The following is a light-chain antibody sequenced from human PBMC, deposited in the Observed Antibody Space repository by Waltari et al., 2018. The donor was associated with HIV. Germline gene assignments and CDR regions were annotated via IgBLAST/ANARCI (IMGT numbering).Light chain of an antibody. V-gene: IGKV1-39*01. J-gene: IGKJ5*01. CDR2: SAS. CDR1: QSISTY. CDR3: QQSYNTPPT. Sequence: DIQVTQSPSSLSASVGDRVTITCRASQSISTYMSWYQQKPGNAPNLLIHSASTLQSGVPSRFSGSGSGTDFTLTISSLQPEDFATYYCQQSYNTPPTFGRGTRLEIK.